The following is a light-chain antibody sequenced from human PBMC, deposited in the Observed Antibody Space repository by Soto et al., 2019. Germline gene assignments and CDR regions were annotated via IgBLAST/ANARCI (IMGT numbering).Light chain of an antibody. CDR3: QQYNNWPPLT. V-gene: IGKV3-15*01. Sequence: EIVMTQSPATLSVSPGERATLSCRASQSVSSNLAWYQQKPGQAPWLLIYDASTRATGIPARSSGSGSGTEFTLPISSLQSEDFAVYYCQQYNNWPPLTFGGGTKVEIK. CDR1: QSVSSN. CDR2: DAS. J-gene: IGKJ4*01.